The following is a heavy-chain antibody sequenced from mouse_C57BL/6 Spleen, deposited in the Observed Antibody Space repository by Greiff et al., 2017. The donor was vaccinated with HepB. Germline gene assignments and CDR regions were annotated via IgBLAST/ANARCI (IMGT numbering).Heavy chain of an antibody. CDR3: TTDYGSSYWYFDV. Sequence: EVQLQQSGAELVRPGASVKLSCTASGFNIKDYYMHWVKQRPEQGLEWIGRIDPEDGDTEYAPKFQGKATMTADTSSNTAYLQLSSLTSEDTAVYYWTTDYGSSYWYFDVWGTGTTVTVSS. J-gene: IGHJ1*03. D-gene: IGHD1-1*01. CDR1: GFNIKDYY. V-gene: IGHV14-1*01. CDR2: IDPEDGDT.